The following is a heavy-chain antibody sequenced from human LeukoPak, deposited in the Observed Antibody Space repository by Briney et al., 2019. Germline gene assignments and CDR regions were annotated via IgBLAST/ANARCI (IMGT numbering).Heavy chain of an antibody. D-gene: IGHD2-15*01. V-gene: IGHV1-8*01. CDR2: MSPNSGDT. J-gene: IGHJ6*02. CDR3: ARDLRDIEGMDV. CDR1: GYTFTSYD. Sequence: GASVKVSCKASGYTFTSYDFNWVRQATGQRPEWMGWMSPNSGDTGYAQKFQDRVTMTRNTSISTAYMELSSLRSEDTAVYYCARDLRDIEGMDVWGQGTTVTVSS.